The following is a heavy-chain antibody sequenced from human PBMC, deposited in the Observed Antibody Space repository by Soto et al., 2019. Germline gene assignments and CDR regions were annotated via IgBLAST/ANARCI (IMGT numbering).Heavy chain of an antibody. CDR2: MNPNSGNT. CDR1: GYTFTSYD. J-gene: IGHJ3*02. V-gene: IGHV1-8*01. D-gene: IGHD6-19*01. CDR3: ARGRWSSGWPLDAFDI. Sequence: ASVKVSCKASGYTFTSYDINWVRQATGQGLEWMGWMNPNSGNTGYAQKFQGRVTMTRNTSISTAYMELSSLRSEDTAVYYCARGRWSSGWPLDAFDIWGQGTMVTVSS.